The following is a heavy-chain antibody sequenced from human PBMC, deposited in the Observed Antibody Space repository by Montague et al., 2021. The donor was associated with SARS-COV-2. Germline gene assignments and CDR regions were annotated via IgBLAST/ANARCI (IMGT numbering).Heavy chain of an antibody. D-gene: IGHD4-23*01. CDR2: IDWDDDK. J-gene: IGHJ4*02. Sequence: PALVKPTQTLTLTCTFSGFSLSTSGMCVSWIRQPPGKALEWLTLIDWDDDKYYSTSLKTRLTISKDTSKNQVALTMTNMDPVDTATYYCARSYGTTVVTRAFDYWGQGTLVTVSS. CDR1: GFSLSTSGMC. V-gene: IGHV2-70*01. CDR3: ARSYGTTVVTRAFDY.